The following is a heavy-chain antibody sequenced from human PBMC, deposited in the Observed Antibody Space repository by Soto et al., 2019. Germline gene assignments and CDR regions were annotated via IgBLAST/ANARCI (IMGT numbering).Heavy chain of an antibody. CDR3: ARGLRVSYGWFDP. CDR2: INHSGST. CDR1: GGSFSGYY. D-gene: IGHD1-26*01. J-gene: IGHJ5*02. V-gene: IGHV4-34*01. Sequence: QVQLQQWGAGLLKPSETLSLTCAVYGGSFSGYYWSWIRQPPGKGLEWIGEINHSGSTNYNPSLKSRVTISVDTSKNQFSLKLSSVTAEDTAVYYCARGLRVSYGWFDPWGQGTLVTVSS.